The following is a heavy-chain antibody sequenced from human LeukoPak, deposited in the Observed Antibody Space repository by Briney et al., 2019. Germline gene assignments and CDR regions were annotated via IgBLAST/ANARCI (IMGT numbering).Heavy chain of an antibody. CDR1: GGSISSGGYY. CDR3: ARESTGTTSSFDY. CDR2: IYYSGST. J-gene: IGHJ4*02. Sequence: SQTLSLTCTVSGGSISSGGYYWSWIRQHPGKGLEWIGYIYYSGSTYYNPSLKSRVTISVDTSKNQFSLKLSSVTAADTAVYYCARESTGTTSSFDYWGQGTLVTVSS. V-gene: IGHV4-31*03. D-gene: IGHD1-1*01.